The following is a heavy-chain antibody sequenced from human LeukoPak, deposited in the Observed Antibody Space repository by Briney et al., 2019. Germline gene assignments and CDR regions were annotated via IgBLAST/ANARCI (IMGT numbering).Heavy chain of an antibody. CDR3: ARGHGASMVRGVTIDYYGMDV. CDR2: LNWNGVST. J-gene: IGHJ6*02. D-gene: IGHD3-10*01. Sequence: GGSLRLSCAASGFTFDDYGMTWVRQAPGKGLEWVSGLNWNGVSTTYADSVKGRFTISRDNVKNSLYLQMNSLRAEDTALYYCARGHGASMVRGVTIDYYGMDVWGQGTTVTVSS. V-gene: IGHV3-20*04. CDR1: GFTFDDYG.